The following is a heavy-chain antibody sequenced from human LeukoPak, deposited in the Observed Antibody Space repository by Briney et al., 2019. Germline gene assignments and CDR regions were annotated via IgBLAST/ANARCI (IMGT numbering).Heavy chain of an antibody. Sequence: ASVKVSCEASGYTFTSYDINWVRLAIGQGLEWMGWMNPNSGNAAYAQKFQGRVTMTRNTSISTAYMELTSLRSEDTAVYYCARTGRTTRSYGSGSFWGDHYYYMDVWGKGTTVTIAS. V-gene: IGHV1-8*01. D-gene: IGHD3-10*01. CDR1: GYTFTSYD. CDR2: MNPNSGNA. J-gene: IGHJ6*03. CDR3: ARTGRTTRSYGSGSFWGDHYYYMDV.